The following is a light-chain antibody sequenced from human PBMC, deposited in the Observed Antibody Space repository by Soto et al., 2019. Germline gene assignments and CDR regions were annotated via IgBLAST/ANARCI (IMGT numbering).Light chain of an antibody. CDR2: GAS. Sequence: TGWSPSPVILPLYPGVQAPLSCRASQSVSNNYLAWYQQKPGQAPRVLIYGASSRATGIPDRFSGSGSGTDFTLSISRLEPEDFAVYYCQQYSSLWTFGQGTKVDIK. CDR3: QQYSSLWT. CDR1: QSVSNNY. V-gene: IGKV3-20*01. J-gene: IGKJ1*01.